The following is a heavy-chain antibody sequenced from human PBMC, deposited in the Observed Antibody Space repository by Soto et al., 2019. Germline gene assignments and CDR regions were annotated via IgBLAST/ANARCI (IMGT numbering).Heavy chain of an antibody. CDR2: ISYDGSNK. CDR3: ARPRWRDDYNWGYFDL. D-gene: IGHD4-4*01. Sequence: QVQLVESGGGVVQPGRSLRLSCAASGFTFSSYAMHWVRQAPGKGLEWVAVISYDGSNKYYADSVKGRFTISRDNSKNTLYMQMNSLRDEDTAVYYCARPRWRDDYNWGYFDLWGRGTLVTFSS. J-gene: IGHJ2*01. CDR1: GFTFSSYA. V-gene: IGHV3-30-3*01.